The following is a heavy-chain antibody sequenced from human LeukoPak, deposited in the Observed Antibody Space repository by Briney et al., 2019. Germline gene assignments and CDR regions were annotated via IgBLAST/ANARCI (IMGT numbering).Heavy chain of an antibody. J-gene: IGHJ4*02. V-gene: IGHV3-30*03. CDR1: GFTFDDYG. CDR2: ISYDGSNK. CDR3: ASSDIVVVPAAIDY. D-gene: IGHD2-2*01. Sequence: PGGSLRLSCAASGFTFDDYGMSWVRQAPGKGLEWVAVISYDGSNKYYADSVKGRFTISRDNSKNTLYLQMNSLRAEDTAVYYCASSDIVVVPAAIDYWGQGTLVTVSS.